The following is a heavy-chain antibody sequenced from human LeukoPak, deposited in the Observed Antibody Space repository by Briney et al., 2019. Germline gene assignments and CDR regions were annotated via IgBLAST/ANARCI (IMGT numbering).Heavy chain of an antibody. V-gene: IGHV3-7*03. Sequence: GGSLRLSCAASGFTFSSYWMSWVRQAPGKGLEWVANIKQDGSEKYYVDSVKGRFTISRDNAKNSLYLQMNSLRAEDTAVYYCATRGYCSGGSCYWYFDLWGRGTLVTVSS. CDR1: GFTFSSYW. CDR3: ATRGYCSGGSCYWYFDL. D-gene: IGHD2-15*01. J-gene: IGHJ2*01. CDR2: IKQDGSEK.